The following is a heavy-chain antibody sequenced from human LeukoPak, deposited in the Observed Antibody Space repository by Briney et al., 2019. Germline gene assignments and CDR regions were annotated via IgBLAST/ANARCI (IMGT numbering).Heavy chain of an antibody. CDR1: GFTFSSYG. CDR2: ISYDGSNK. J-gene: IGHJ4*02. D-gene: IGHD6-13*01. V-gene: IGHV3-30*18. CDR3: AKAKVSSSWYLFDY. Sequence: GGSLRLSCAASGFTFSSYGMHWVRQAPGKGLEWVAVISYDGSNKYYADSVKGRFTISRDNSKNTLYLQMNSLRAEDTAVYYCAKAKVSSSWYLFDYWGQGTLVTVSS.